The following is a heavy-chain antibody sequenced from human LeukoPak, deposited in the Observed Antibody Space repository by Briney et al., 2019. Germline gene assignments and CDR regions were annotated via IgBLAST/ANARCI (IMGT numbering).Heavy chain of an antibody. Sequence: GGSLRLSCAASGFTFSSYWMSWVRQAPGKGLEWVANIKQDGSEKYYVDSVKGRFTISRDNAKNSLYLQMNSLGAEDTAVYYCARDLPYYDILTGYYHYYGMDVWGQGTTVTVSS. V-gene: IGHV3-7*01. CDR1: GFTFSSYW. CDR3: ARDLPYYDILTGYYHYYGMDV. CDR2: IKQDGSEK. D-gene: IGHD3-9*01. J-gene: IGHJ6*02.